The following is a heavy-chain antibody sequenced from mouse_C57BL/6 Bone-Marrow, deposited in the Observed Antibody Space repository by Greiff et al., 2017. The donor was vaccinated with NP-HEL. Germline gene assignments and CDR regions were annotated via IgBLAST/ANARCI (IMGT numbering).Heavy chain of an antibody. Sequence: VQLQQSGAELARPGASVKLSCKASGYTFTSYGISWVKQRTGQGLEWIGEIYPRSGNTYYNEKFKGKATLTADKSSSTAYMELRSLTSEDSAVYFCPITTALWYFDVWGTGTTVTVSS. CDR1: GYTFTSYG. D-gene: IGHD1-1*01. J-gene: IGHJ1*03. V-gene: IGHV1-81*01. CDR3: PITTALWYFDV. CDR2: IYPRSGNT.